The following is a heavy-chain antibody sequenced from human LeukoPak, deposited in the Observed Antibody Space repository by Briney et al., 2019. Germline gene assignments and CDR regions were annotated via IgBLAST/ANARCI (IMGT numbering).Heavy chain of an antibody. V-gene: IGHV4-34*01. D-gene: IGHD3-10*01. Sequence: SETLSLTCAVYVGSFSGYYWSWIRQPPGKGLEWIGEINHSGSTNYNSSLKSRVTISVDTSKNQFSLKLSSVTAADTAVYYCARGYYGSGSHCCHMDVWGKGATITVS. CDR1: VGSFSGYY. CDR2: INHSGST. J-gene: IGHJ6*03. CDR3: ARGYYGSGSHCCHMDV.